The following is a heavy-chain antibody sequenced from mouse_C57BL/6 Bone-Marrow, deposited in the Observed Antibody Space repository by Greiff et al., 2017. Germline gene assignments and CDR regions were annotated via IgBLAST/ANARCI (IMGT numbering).Heavy chain of an antibody. CDR2: IHPNSGST. Sequence: QVQLQQPGAELVKPGASVKLSCKASGYTFTSYWMHWVKQRPGQGLEWIGMIHPNSGSTNYNEKFKSKATLTVDKSSSKAYMQLSSLTSEDSAVYYCARGGLLYGSSPFWYFDVWGTGTTVTVSS. J-gene: IGHJ1*03. CDR3: ARGGLLYGSSPFWYFDV. CDR1: GYTFTSYW. V-gene: IGHV1-64*01. D-gene: IGHD1-1*01.